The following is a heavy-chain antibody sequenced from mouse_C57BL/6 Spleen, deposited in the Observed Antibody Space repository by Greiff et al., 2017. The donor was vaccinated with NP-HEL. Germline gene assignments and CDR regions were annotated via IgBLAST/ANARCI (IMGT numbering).Heavy chain of an antibody. CDR1: GYTFTDYN. CDR2: INPNNGGT. CDR3: ARGWTYDYDYAMDY. V-gene: IGHV1-22*01. D-gene: IGHD2-4*01. Sequence: EVQLQQSGPELVKPGASVKMSCKASGYTFTDYNMHWVKQSHGKSLEWIGYINPNNGGTSYNQKFKGKATLTVNKSSSTAYMELRSLTSEDSAVYYCARGWTYDYDYAMDYWGQGTSVTVSS. J-gene: IGHJ4*01.